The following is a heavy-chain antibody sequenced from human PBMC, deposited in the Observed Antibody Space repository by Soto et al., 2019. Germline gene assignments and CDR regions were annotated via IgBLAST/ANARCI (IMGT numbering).Heavy chain of an antibody. Sequence: GGSLRLSCVASGITFGSRAMSGVRQATGKGLEWVSAISGSGGSTYYADAVKGRFTISRDDSKNTLYLQMNILSTEDTTVYYCAKDRTTVVRGRPYYYYGMDVSGQGTTVTVSS. J-gene: IGHJ6*02. CDR3: AKDRTTVVRGRPYYYYGMDV. CDR1: GITFGSRA. CDR2: ISGSGGST. V-gene: IGHV3-23*01. D-gene: IGHD4-17*01.